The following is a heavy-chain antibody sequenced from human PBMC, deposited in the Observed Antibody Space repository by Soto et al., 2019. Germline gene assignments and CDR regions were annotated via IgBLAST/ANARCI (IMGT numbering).Heavy chain of an antibody. D-gene: IGHD2-21*02. Sequence: DVQLEESGGGLVQPGESLRLSSEVSGFTLSMYSMTWVRQAPGKGLEWVAKIPQEGSDGHYVDSVKGRFTISRDNAKNSVYLQMNSLRAEDTAVYYRARDQLILPAHDFFYGSDVWGQGAKVTVSS. J-gene: IGHJ6*02. CDR1: GFTLSMYS. CDR3: ARDQLILPAHDFFYGSDV. CDR2: IPQEGSDG. V-gene: IGHV3-7*03.